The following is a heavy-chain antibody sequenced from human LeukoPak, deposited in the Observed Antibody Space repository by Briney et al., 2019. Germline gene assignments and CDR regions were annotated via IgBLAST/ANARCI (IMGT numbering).Heavy chain of an antibody. CDR2: ISSSSSYI. V-gene: IGHV3-21*01. J-gene: IGHJ4*02. CDR3: ARDRDWYVDYFDY. Sequence: PGGSLRLSCAASGFTFSSYSMNWVRQAPGKGLEWVSSISSSSSYIYYADSVKGRFTISRDNAKNSLYPQMDSLRADDTAVYYCARDRDWYVDYFDYWGQGTLVTVSS. CDR1: GFTFSSYS. D-gene: IGHD3/OR15-3a*01.